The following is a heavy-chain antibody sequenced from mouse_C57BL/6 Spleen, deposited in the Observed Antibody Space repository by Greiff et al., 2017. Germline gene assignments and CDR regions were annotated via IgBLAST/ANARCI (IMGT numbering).Heavy chain of an antibody. CDR2: ISSGGSYT. V-gene: IGHV5-6*01. CDR3: TRHEGLSFDY. Sequence: DVQLVESGGDLVKPGGSLTLSCAASGFTFSSYGMSWVRQTPDKRLEWVATISSGGSYTYYPDSVKGRFTISRDNAKNNLYLQMSSLKSEDTAMYYCTRHEGLSFDYWGQGTTLTVSS. J-gene: IGHJ2*01. CDR1: GFTFSSYG. D-gene: IGHD2-2*01.